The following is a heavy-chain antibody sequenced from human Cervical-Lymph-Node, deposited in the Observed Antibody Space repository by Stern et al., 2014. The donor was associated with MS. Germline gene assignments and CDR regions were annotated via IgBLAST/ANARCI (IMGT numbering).Heavy chain of an antibody. V-gene: IGHV1-58*01. CDR1: GFTFTSSA. J-gene: IGHJ3*02. CDR3: AAEPMYYSDSVGAFDI. Sequence: QLVESGPEVKKPGTSVKVSCKASGFTFTSSAVQWVRQARGQRLEWLGLIVVGSGDTNYAQHFQERITITRVQHTSTALIALGSLRSKDTAVYYCAAEPMYYSDSVGAFDIWGQGTMVTVSS. CDR2: IVVGSGDT. D-gene: IGHD3-22*01.